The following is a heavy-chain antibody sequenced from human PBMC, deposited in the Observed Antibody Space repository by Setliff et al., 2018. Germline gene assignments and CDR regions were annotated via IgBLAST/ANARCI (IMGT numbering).Heavy chain of an antibody. J-gene: IGHJ4*02. V-gene: IGHV4-39*01. CDR1: GASVSSNDYF. CDR2: LYPSGFT. Sequence: PSETLSLTCSVSGASVSSNDYFWAWIRQPPRERLHWIGTLYPSGFTYYNPSLRDRVTISADSSKDELSLSLQSVTAADSAVYYCARLKVGNNWPYYWGQGTLVTVSS. CDR3: ARLKVGNNWPYY. D-gene: IGHD1-1*01.